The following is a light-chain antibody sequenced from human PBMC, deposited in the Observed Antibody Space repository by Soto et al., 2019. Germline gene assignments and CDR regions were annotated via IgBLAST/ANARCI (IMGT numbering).Light chain of an antibody. CDR1: QSVGSN. J-gene: IGKJ1*01. CDR2: DAS. Sequence: EILMTQSPDTLSVSPGETATLSCRASQSVGSNLAWYQQKPGQAPRLLISDASTRAAGLPARFSGSGSGTEFTLTISSLQSEDFAVYYCQQSNNWPKTFGQGTKV. V-gene: IGKV3-15*01. CDR3: QQSNNWPKT.